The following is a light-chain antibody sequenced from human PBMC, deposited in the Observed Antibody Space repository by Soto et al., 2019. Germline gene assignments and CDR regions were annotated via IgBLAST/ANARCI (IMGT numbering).Light chain of an antibody. Sequence: DIQLTQSPASLSASVGDRVTITCRASDNIGSNLNWYQHQTGTAPKLLIYAASSLQGGVPSRFSGSGYGTQFTLTISGLQTEDFATYYCQQSYKILTFGGGSKVGIK. V-gene: IGKV1-39*01. CDR1: DNIGSN. CDR3: QQSYKILT. CDR2: AAS. J-gene: IGKJ4*01.